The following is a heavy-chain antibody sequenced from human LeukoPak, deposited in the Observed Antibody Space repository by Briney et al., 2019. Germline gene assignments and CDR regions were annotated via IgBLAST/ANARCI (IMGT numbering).Heavy chain of an antibody. D-gene: IGHD4-11*01. J-gene: IGHJ4*02. CDR2: ISPRSETK. V-gene: IGHV3-48*01. Sequence: GGSLRLSCGASGFTFSSYAMAWVRQAPGKGLEWLSYISPRSETKNYADSVKDRFTISRDDAENSVYLHMNSLRADDTAVHYCASVEGPTVNTMYYDLWGQGTLVTVSS. CDR3: ASVEGPTVNTMYYDL. CDR1: GFTFSSYA.